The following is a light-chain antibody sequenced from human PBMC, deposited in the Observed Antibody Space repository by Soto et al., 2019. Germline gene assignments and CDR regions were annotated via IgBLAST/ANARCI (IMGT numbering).Light chain of an antibody. CDR1: SSDVGGYNY. V-gene: IGLV2-11*01. CDR2: DVS. J-gene: IGLJ1*01. Sequence: QSVLTQPRSVSGSPGQSVTISCTGTSSDVGGYNYVSWYQQHPGKAPKLMIYDVSKRPSGVPFRFSGSKSGNTASLTIFGLQAEDEADYYCCSYAGSYTRYVFGTGTKVTVL. CDR3: CSYAGSYTRYV.